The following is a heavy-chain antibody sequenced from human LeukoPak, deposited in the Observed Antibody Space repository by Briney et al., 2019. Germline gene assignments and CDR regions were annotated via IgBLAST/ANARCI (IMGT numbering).Heavy chain of an antibody. V-gene: IGHV3-7*03. D-gene: IGHD4/OR15-4a*01. J-gene: IGHJ4*02. CDR1: GFTLTSHW. CDR3: ARAQTMVAYPFLY. CDR2: INQDGSEK. Sequence: PGGSLRLSCAASGFTLTSHWMTWVRQAPGKGLEWVANINQDGSEKYYVDSVKGRFTISRDNAKNSLYLQMNSLRADDTAVYYCARAQTMVAYPFLYWGQGTLVTVSS.